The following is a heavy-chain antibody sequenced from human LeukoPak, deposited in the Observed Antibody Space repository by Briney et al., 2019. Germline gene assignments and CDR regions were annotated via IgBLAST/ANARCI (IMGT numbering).Heavy chain of an antibody. CDR2: IGTADDT. CDR3: ARGSGSHFDY. CDR1: GFTFSSYD. J-gene: IGHJ4*02. D-gene: IGHD1-26*01. Sequence: GGSLRLSCAASGFTFSSYDMHWVRQATGKGLEWVSAIGTADDTYYPGSVRGRFTISRENAKNSLYLKMNSLRAGDTAVYYCARGSGSHFDYWGQGTLVTVSS. V-gene: IGHV3-13*04.